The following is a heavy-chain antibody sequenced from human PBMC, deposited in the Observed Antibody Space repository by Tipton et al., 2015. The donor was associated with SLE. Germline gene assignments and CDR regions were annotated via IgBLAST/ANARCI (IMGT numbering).Heavy chain of an antibody. Sequence: VQLVQSGGGLVKPGGSLRLSCAASGFTFSSYSMNWVRQAPGKGLEWVSSISSSSSYIYYADSVKGRFTISRDNAKNSLYLQMNSLRAEDTALYCCAKEKSVGISDAFDIWGQGTMVTVSS. V-gene: IGHV3-21*04. CDR2: ISSSSSYI. D-gene: IGHD1-14*01. CDR3: AKEKSVGISDAFDI. CDR1: GFTFSSYS. J-gene: IGHJ3*02.